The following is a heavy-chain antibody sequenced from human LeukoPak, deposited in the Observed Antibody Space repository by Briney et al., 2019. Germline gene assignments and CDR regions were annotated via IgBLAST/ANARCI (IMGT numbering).Heavy chain of an antibody. V-gene: IGHV4-31*03. Sequence: SETLSLTCTVSGGSISSGGYYWSWIRQHPGKGLEWIGYIYYSGSTYYNPSLKSRVTISVDTSKNQFSLKLSSVTAADTAVYYCARDVVGANGNWFDPWGQGTLVTVSS. CDR3: ARDVVGANGNWFDP. D-gene: IGHD1-26*01. CDR2: IYYSGST. J-gene: IGHJ5*02. CDR1: GGSISSGGYY.